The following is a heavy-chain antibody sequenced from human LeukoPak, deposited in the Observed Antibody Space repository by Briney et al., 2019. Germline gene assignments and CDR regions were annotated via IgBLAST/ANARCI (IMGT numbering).Heavy chain of an antibody. Sequence: ASVKVSCKASGGTFSSYAISWVRQAPGQGLEWMGGIIPIFGTANYAQKFQGRVTITADKSTSTAYMELSSLRSEDTAVYYCARKWGIVGTPGAFDIWGQGTMVTVSS. V-gene: IGHV1-69*06. CDR2: IIPIFGTA. D-gene: IGHD1-26*01. CDR1: GGTFSSYA. J-gene: IGHJ3*02. CDR3: ARKWGIVGTPGAFDI.